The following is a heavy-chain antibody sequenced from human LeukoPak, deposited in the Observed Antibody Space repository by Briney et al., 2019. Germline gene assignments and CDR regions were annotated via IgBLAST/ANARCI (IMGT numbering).Heavy chain of an antibody. CDR2: IYTSGST. CDR3: AREVAGLNFDY. J-gene: IGHJ4*02. CDR1: GGSISSGSYY. Sequence: SETLSLTCTVSGGSISSGSYYWSWIRQPAGKGLEWIGRIYTSGSTNYNPSLRSRVTISVDTSKNQFSLKLSSVTAADTAVYYCAREVAGLNFDYWGQGTLVTVSS. V-gene: IGHV4-61*02. D-gene: IGHD5-12*01.